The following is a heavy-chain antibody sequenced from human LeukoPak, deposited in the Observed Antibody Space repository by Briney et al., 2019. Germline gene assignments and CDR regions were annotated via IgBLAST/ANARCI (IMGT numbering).Heavy chain of an antibody. CDR2: IKQDGSEK. V-gene: IGHV3-7*01. J-gene: IGHJ5*02. Sequence: PGGSLRLSCAASGFTISSYWMSWVRQAPGKGLEWVANIKQDGSEKYYVDSVKGRFTISRDNANNSLYLQMNSLRAEDTAVYYCARITYGSGSTNWFDPWGQGTLVTVSS. CDR1: GFTISSYW. D-gene: IGHD3-10*01. CDR3: ARITYGSGSTNWFDP.